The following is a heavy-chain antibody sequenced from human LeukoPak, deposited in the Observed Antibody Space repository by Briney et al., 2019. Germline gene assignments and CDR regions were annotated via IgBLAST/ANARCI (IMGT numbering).Heavy chain of an antibody. D-gene: IGHD1-1*01. V-gene: IGHV3-21*05. CDR2: ISRTGSDI. CDR3: ARDPVFVAGTGFDF. J-gene: IGHJ4*02. Sequence: GGSLRLSCAASGFTFSSYSMNWVRQAPGKGLEWVSYISRTGSDINYADSVKGRFTISRDNAKNLLFLQMNSLRAEDTAVYYCARDPVFVAGTGFDFWGQGTLVTVSS. CDR1: GFTFSSYS.